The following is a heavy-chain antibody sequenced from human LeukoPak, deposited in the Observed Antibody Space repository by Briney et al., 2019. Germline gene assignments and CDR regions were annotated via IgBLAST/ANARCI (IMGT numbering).Heavy chain of an antibody. CDR2: FYYSGST. D-gene: IGHD3-22*01. V-gene: IGHV4-39*01. CDR1: GGSISSSSYY. Sequence: PSETLSLTCTVSGGSISSSSYYWGWIRQPPGKGLEWIGNFYYSGSTYYNPSLKSRVTISVHTSKNQFSLKLSSVTAADTAVYYCARFGYYYDSNGYYYWGQGTLVTASS. J-gene: IGHJ4*02. CDR3: ARFGYYYDSNGYYY.